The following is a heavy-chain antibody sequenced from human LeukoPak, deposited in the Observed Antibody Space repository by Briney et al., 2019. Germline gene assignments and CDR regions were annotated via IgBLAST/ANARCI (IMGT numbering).Heavy chain of an antibody. J-gene: IGHJ4*02. Sequence: ASVKVSCKVSGYTLTELSMHWVRPAPGKGLEWMGGFDPEDGETIYAQKFQDRVTMTEDTSTGTAYMELSSLRSEDTAVYYCATQGIFSRSWYYFDYWGQGTLVTVSS. CDR2: FDPEDGET. CDR1: GYTLTELS. V-gene: IGHV1-24*01. CDR3: ATQGIFSRSWYYFDY. D-gene: IGHD6-13*01.